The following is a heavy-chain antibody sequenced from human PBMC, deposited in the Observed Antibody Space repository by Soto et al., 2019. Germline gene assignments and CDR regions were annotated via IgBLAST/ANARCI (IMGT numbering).Heavy chain of an antibody. D-gene: IGHD5-12*01. CDR2: ISWNGANI. CDR3: ARDFHIVATLDY. CDR1: GFTFDDYA. Sequence: PGGSLRLSCAASGFTFDDYAVHWVRQAPGKGLEWVSGISWNGANIDYADSVKGRFTISRDNSKNTLYLQMNSLRAEDTAVYYCARDFHIVATLDYWGQGTLVTVSS. V-gene: IGHV3-9*01. J-gene: IGHJ4*02.